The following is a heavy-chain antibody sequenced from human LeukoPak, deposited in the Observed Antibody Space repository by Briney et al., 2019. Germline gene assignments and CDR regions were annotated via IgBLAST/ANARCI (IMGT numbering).Heavy chain of an antibody. D-gene: IGHD2-15*01. Sequence: PGGSLRLSCAASGFTFSSNWWSWVRQPPGKGLEWIGEIYHSGSTTNYNPSLKSRVTISVDKSKNQFSLNLNSVTAADTAVYFCARDLGAGGSSLAAAGRFDCWGQGTPVTVSS. CDR2: IYHSGST. J-gene: IGHJ4*02. V-gene: IGHV4-4*01. CDR1: GFTFSSNW. CDR3: ARDLGAGGSSLAAAGRFDC.